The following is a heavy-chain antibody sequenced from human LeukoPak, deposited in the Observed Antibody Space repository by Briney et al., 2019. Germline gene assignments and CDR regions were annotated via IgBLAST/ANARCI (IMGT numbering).Heavy chain of an antibody. J-gene: IGHJ4*02. CDR3: TRDREGYCSGGTCTNFDY. Sequence: PGGSLRLSCAASGFTFSTYSMNWVRQAPGKGLEWVSSISGSSSYIYYADSVKGRFTISRDNAKNSLYLQMNSLRAEDTAVYYCTRDREGYCSGGTCTNFDYWGQGTLVTVSS. CDR2: ISGSSSYI. D-gene: IGHD2-15*01. CDR1: GFTFSTYS. V-gene: IGHV3-21*01.